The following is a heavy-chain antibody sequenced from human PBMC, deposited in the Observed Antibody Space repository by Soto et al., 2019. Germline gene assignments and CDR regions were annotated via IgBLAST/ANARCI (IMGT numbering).Heavy chain of an antibody. CDR3: AKGGDSSVYWYFDF. D-gene: IGHD3-22*01. V-gene: IGHV3-9*01. J-gene: IGHJ2*01. CDR1: GFTFDEYA. Sequence: RLSCAASGFTFDEYAMHWVRQAPGKGLEWVSGIHWNSGSTHYADSVKGRFTISRDNAKNSVYLQMDSLRTEDTALYYCAKGGDSSVYWYFDFRGRGTLVTVSS. CDR2: IHWNSGST.